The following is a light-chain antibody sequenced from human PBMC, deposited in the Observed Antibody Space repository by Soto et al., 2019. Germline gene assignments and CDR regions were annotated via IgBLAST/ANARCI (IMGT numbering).Light chain of an antibody. Sequence: DIQMTPSPASVSASVGDRVIITCRASQGICSWLAGYQKKPGKALKLLIYAASRLQCVDPSRFSGSGSRTHLTITITIRQSADFAAYYCQHSNSFPLAFGGGTKVEI. CDR3: QHSNSFPLA. J-gene: IGKJ4*01. V-gene: IGKV1-12*01. CDR1: QGICSW. CDR2: AAS.